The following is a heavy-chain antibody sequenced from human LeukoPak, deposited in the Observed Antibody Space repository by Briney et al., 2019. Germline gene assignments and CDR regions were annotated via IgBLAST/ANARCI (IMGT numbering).Heavy chain of an antibody. CDR1: GGSISSYY. J-gene: IGHJ6*03. D-gene: IGHD3-10*01. CDR2: IYTSGST. Sequence: KPSETLSLTCTVSGGSISSYYWSWLRQPAGKGLEWLGRIYTSGSTNYNPSLKSRVTMSVDTSKNQFSLKLSSVTAADTAVYYCARAPMVRGTKLNYYMDVWGKGTTVTVSS. CDR3: ARAPMVRGTKLNYYMDV. V-gene: IGHV4-4*07.